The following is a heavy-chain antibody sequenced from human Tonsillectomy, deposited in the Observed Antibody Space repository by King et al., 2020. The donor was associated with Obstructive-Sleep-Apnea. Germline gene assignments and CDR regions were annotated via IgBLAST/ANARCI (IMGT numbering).Heavy chain of an antibody. J-gene: IGHJ4*02. Sequence: VQLVESGGGLVQPGGSLTLSCAASGFTFSTDWMSWVRQAPGKGLEWVASINQDGSDEYCVDSVRGRFTISRDNAKNSLFLHMNSLRVEDTAVYYCARDTSSGWTPFDFWGQGTLVTVSS. D-gene: IGHD6-19*01. CDR1: GFTFSTDW. CDR3: ARDTSSGWTPFDF. V-gene: IGHV3-7*01. CDR2: INQDGSDE.